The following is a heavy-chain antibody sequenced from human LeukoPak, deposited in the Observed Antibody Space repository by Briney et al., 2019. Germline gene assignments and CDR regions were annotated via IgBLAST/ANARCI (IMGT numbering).Heavy chain of an antibody. D-gene: IGHD4-17*01. CDR2: INSDGSST. Sequence: GGSLRLSCAASGFSFSAYWMHWVRQAPGKGLVWVSRINSDGSSTTYADSVKGRFTISRDNAKSTLYLQMNSLTTEDTAAYYCARVSPNTVTTLQYFDYWGQGTLVTVSS. CDR3: ARVSPNTVTTLQYFDY. V-gene: IGHV3-74*01. J-gene: IGHJ4*02. CDR1: GFSFSAYW.